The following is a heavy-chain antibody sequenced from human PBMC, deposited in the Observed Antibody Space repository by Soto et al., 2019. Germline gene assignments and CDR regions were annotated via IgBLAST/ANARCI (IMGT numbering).Heavy chain of an antibody. CDR3: ARRSSGSYFDY. V-gene: IGHV3-23*01. CDR1: GFTFSSYA. Sequence: EVQLLESGGGLVQPGGSLRLSCAASGFTFSSYAMSWVRQAPGKGLEWVSAISGSGGSTYYADSVKGRFTISRDNSKNTLYLQMNSLRADHTALYYCARRSSGSYFDYWGQGSLVTVSS. CDR2: ISGSGGST. J-gene: IGHJ4*02. D-gene: IGHD6-19*01.